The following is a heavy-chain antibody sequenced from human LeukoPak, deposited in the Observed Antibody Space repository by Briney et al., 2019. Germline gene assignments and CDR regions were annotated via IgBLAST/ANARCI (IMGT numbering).Heavy chain of an antibody. CDR2: INHSGST. D-gene: IGHD2-2*01. CDR1: GYSISSGYY. J-gene: IGHJ6*03. V-gene: IGHV4-38-2*01. Sequence: SETLSLTCAVSGYSISSGYYWGWIRQPPGKGLEWIGEINHSGSTNYNPSLKSRVTISVDTSKNQFSLKLSSVTAADTAVYYCARRYCSSTSCYYYYMDVWGKGTTVTVSS. CDR3: ARRYCSSTSCYYYYMDV.